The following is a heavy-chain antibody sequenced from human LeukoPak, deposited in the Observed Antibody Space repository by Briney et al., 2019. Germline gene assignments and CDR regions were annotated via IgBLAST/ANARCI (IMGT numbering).Heavy chain of an antibody. CDR3: AKTEGNYDYVWGSYRFYYFDY. J-gene: IGHJ4*02. D-gene: IGHD3-16*02. V-gene: IGHV3-23*01. CDR2: ISGSGGST. CDR1: GFTFSSCA. Sequence: PGGSLRLSCAASGFTFSSCAMSWVRQAPGKGLEWVSAISGSGGSTYYADSVKGRFTISRDNSKNTLYLQMNSLRAEDTAVYYCAKTEGNYDYVWGSYRFYYFDYWGQGTLVTVSS.